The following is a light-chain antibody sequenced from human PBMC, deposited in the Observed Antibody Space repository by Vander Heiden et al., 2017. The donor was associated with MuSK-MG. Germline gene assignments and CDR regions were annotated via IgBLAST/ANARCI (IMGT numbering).Light chain of an antibody. Sequence: SYELTPPPSLSVSPGQTARITCSGDALPKQYAYWYQQKPGQAPVLVIYKDSERPSGIPERFSGSSSGTTVTLTISGVQAEDEADYYCQSADSSGTLVVFGGGTKLTVL. CDR3: QSADSSGTLVV. V-gene: IGLV3-25*03. J-gene: IGLJ2*01. CDR1: ALPKQY. CDR2: KDS.